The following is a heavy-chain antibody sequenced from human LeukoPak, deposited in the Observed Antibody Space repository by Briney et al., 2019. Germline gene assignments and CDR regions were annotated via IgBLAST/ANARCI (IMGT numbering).Heavy chain of an antibody. CDR2: INPNSGVT. J-gene: IGHJ5*02. V-gene: IGHV1-2*02. Sequence: ASVNVSCKASVYTFTGYYMHWVRQAPGQRLEWTGLINPNSGVTNYAQKFHRRVTMTRDTTISTAYMELSRLRSDDMAVYDCARVLRDIVVPKEINWFDPWGQGTLVTVSS. CDR1: VYTFTGYY. CDR3: ARVLRDIVVPKEINWFDP. D-gene: IGHD2-2*01.